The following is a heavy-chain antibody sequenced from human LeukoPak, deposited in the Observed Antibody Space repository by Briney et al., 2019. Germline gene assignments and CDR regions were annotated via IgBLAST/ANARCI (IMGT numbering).Heavy chain of an antibody. J-gene: IGHJ6*02. CDR2: ISAYNGNT. V-gene: IGHV1-18*01. CDR3: ARVRVIYGMDV. D-gene: IGHD2-21*01. CDR1: GYTFTSYG. Sequence: ASVKVSCKASGYTFTSYGISWVRQAPGQGLEWMGWISAYNGNTNYAQKLQGRVTMTTDTSTSTAYMELRSLRTEDTAVYYCARVRVIYGMDVWGQGTTVTVSS.